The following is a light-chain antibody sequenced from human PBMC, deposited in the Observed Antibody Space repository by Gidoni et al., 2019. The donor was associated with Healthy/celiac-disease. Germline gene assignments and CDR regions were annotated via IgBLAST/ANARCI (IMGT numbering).Light chain of an antibody. CDR3: QQYDNLPRVT. CDR1: QDISNY. CDR2: DAS. J-gene: IGKJ3*01. Sequence: IQMTQSPSSLSASVGDRVTITCQASQDISNYLNWYQQKPGKAPKLLIYDASNLETGVPSRFSGSGSGTDVTFTISSLQPEDIATYYCQQYDNLPRVTFGPGTKVDIK. V-gene: IGKV1-33*01.